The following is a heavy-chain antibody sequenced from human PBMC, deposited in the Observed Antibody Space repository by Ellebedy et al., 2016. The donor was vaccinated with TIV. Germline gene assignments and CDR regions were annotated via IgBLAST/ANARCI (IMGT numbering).Heavy chain of an antibody. Sequence: MPSETLSLTCTVSGGSISNYHWSWIRQPPGKGLEWIGNIYYSGSTYYNPSLQSRVTISVDTSKNQFSLRLNSVTAADTAVYYWARFVRATQAFDIWGQGTMVTVSS. CDR1: GGSISNYH. CDR3: ARFVRATQAFDI. CDR2: IYYSGST. J-gene: IGHJ3*02. V-gene: IGHV4-59*12. D-gene: IGHD5-12*01.